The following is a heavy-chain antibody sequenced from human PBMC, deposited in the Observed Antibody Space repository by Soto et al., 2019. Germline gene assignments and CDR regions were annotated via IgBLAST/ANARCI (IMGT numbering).Heavy chain of an antibody. Sequence: EVQLVESGGGLVQPGGSLRVSCAAAGVTFSSYWMYWVLQAPGKGLEWVSHMNNDGSYTIYAAYVKGRFTLSRVNAKSTLYLQMNSLRAEDTDVYACVRGGYMNGCDIWGQGTMVTVSS. CDR3: VRGGYMNGCDI. V-gene: IGHV3-74*01. CDR2: MNNDGSYT. J-gene: IGHJ3*02. CDR1: GVTFSSYW. D-gene: IGHD6-13*01.